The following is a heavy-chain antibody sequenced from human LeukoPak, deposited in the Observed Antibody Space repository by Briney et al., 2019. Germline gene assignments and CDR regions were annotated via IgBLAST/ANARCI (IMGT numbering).Heavy chain of an antibody. Sequence: PSETLSLTCTVSGGSVSDGTDYWSWVRQPPGKGLEWIGYIYKSGGANYNSYLKSRVTLSIDTSENQFSLQLDSVTPADTAVYYCARGAPARLYFGMDVWGPGTSVIVSS. CDR2: IYKSGGA. CDR3: ARGAPARLYFGMDV. V-gene: IGHV4-61*01. J-gene: IGHJ6*02. CDR1: GGSVSDGTDY. D-gene: IGHD6-6*01.